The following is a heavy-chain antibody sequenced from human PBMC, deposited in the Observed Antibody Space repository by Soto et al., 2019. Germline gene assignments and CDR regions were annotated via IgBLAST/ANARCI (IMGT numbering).Heavy chain of an antibody. V-gene: IGHV3-30*18. D-gene: IGHD6-19*01. CDR2: ISYDGSNK. Sequence: QVQLVESGGGVVQPGRSLRLSCAASGFTFSSYGMHWVRQAPGKGLEWVALISYDGSNKYYADSVKGRFTISRDNSKKTQYLQMNSLRGEDTAVYYCAKERSGWRDRGSWGQGTLVTVSS. J-gene: IGHJ5*02. CDR3: AKERSGWRDRGS. CDR1: GFTFSSYG.